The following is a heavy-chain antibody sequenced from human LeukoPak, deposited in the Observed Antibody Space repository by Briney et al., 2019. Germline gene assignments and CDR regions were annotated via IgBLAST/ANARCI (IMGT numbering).Heavy chain of an antibody. V-gene: IGHV4-34*01. D-gene: IGHD3-3*01. CDR1: GVSFSGYY. CDR3: ARGAVRYDFWSGYYAFDY. CDR2: INHSGST. Sequence: SETLSLTCAVYGVSFSGYYWSWIRQPPGKGLEWIGEINHSGSTNYNPSLKSRVTISVDTSKNQFSLKLSSVTAADTAVYYCARGAVRYDFWSGYYAFDYWGQGTLVTVSS. J-gene: IGHJ4*02.